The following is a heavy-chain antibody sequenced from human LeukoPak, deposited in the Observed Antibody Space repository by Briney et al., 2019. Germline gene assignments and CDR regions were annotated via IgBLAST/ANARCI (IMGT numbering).Heavy chain of an antibody. D-gene: IGHD2-2*01. Sequence: SETLSLTCAVYGGSFSGYYWSWIRQPPGKGLEWIGEINHSGSTNYNPSLKSRVTISVDTTKNQFSLKLSSVTAAGTAVYYWARVVPAAQGDYWGQGTLVTVSS. CDR3: ARVVPAAQGDY. V-gene: IGHV4-34*01. J-gene: IGHJ4*02. CDR1: GGSFSGYY. CDR2: INHSGST.